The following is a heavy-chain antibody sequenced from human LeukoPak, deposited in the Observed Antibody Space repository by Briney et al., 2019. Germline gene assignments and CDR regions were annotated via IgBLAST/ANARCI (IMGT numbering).Heavy chain of an antibody. Sequence: PSETLSLTCAVYGGSFSGYYWSWIRQPPGKGLEWIGEINRSGSTNYNPSLKSRVTISVDTSKNQFSLKLSSVTAADTAVYYCARLRPPVKPRYSGNYHYFDYWGQGTLVTVSS. CDR3: ARLRPPVKPRYSGNYHYFDY. CDR2: INRSGST. CDR1: GGSFSGYY. V-gene: IGHV4-34*01. J-gene: IGHJ4*02. D-gene: IGHD1-26*01.